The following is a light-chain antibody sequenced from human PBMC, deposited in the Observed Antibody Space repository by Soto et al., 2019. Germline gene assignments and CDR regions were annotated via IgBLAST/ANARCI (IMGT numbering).Light chain of an antibody. CDR2: GAT. J-gene: IGKJ2*01. V-gene: IGKV3-20*01. Sequence: EIVLTQSPGTLYLSPGERATLSCRASQSITRSFLAWYQQRPGRAPSLVIYGATNRATGIPARFSGSESGTDFPLTISRLEPEDFAVYYCHQYGDSPQTFGQGTKLDIK. CDR1: QSITRSF. CDR3: HQYGDSPQT.